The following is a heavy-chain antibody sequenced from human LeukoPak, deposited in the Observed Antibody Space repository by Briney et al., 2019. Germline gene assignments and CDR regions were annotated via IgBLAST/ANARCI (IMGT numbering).Heavy chain of an antibody. CDR2: IKQDGSEK. CDR3: ARAAGSGSYYNAYHYYYYYYMDV. V-gene: IGHV3-7*01. D-gene: IGHD3-10*01. Sequence: GGSLRLSCAASGFTFSSYWMSWVRQALGKGLEWVANIKQDGSEKYYVDSVKGRFTISRDNAKNSLYLQMNSLRAEDTAVYYCARAAGSGSYYNAYHYYYYYYMDVWGKGTTVTVSS. J-gene: IGHJ6*03. CDR1: GFTFSSYW.